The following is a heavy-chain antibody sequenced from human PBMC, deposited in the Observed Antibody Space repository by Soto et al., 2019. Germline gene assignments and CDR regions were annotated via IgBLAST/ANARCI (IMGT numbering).Heavy chain of an antibody. Sequence: GESLKISCRGSGYSFTTHWLGWVRQMPGKGLEWMGVINPADSETKYSPPFQGQVSISVDMSISTAYLQWSSLRASDTAMYYCVRYSETSGATNVDFWGQGTLVTVSS. V-gene: IGHV5-51*01. J-gene: IGHJ4*02. CDR2: INPADSET. D-gene: IGHD1-26*01. CDR3: VRYSETSGATNVDF. CDR1: GYSFTTHW.